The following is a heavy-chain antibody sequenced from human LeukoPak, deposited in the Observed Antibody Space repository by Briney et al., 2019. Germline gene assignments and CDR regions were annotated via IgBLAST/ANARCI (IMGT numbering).Heavy chain of an antibody. Sequence: ASVKVSCKASGYTFTGYYMHWVRQAPGQGLEWMGWINPNSGVTDYAQNFQGRITMTRDTSISTAYVELSRLRSDDTAVYYCARGTGEGYTYGRYYFDYWGQGTLVTVSS. D-gene: IGHD5-18*01. CDR1: GYTFTGYY. CDR2: INPNSGVT. V-gene: IGHV1-2*02. J-gene: IGHJ4*02. CDR3: ARGTGEGYTYGRYYFDY.